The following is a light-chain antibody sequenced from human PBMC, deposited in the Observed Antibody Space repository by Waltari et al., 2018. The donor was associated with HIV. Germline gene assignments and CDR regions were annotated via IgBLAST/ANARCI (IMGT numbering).Light chain of an antibody. Sequence: DIVMTQSPLSLPVTPGEPASISCRSSQNLLHSNGYNYLDWFLQKPGQSPQLLIYLGSNRASGVPDRFRGSGSGTDFTLKISRVEAEDVGVYYGMQSLQTPRTFGQGTKLEIK. V-gene: IGKV2-28*01. CDR2: LGS. CDR3: MQSLQTPRT. CDR1: QNLLHSNGYNY. J-gene: IGKJ2*01.